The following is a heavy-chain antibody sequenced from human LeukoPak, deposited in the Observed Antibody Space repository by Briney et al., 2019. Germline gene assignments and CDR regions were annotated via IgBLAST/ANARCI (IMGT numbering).Heavy chain of an antibody. Sequence: GASVKVSCKASGYTFTSYGISWVRQAPGQGLEWMGWISAYNGNTNYAQKLQGRVTMTTDTSTSTAYMELRSLRSDDTAVYYCARDHFGGRDGYSFLFYWGQGTLVTVSS. V-gene: IGHV1-18*01. CDR2: ISAYNGNT. CDR3: ARDHFGGRDGYSFLFY. CDR1: GYTFTSYG. J-gene: IGHJ4*02. D-gene: IGHD5-24*01.